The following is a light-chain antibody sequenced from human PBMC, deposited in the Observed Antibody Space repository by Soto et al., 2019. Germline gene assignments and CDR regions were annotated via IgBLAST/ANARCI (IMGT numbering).Light chain of an antibody. CDR1: QSVSSN. CDR2: GAS. CDR3: QQYNNGPLYT. Sequence: EIGMTQSPATLSVSPGERATLSCRASQSVSSNLAWYQQKPGQAPRLLIYGASTRATGIPARFSGSGSGTEFTLTSSSRQSEDVAVYYCQQYNNGPLYTFGQGTKLEIK. V-gene: IGKV3-15*01. J-gene: IGKJ2*01.